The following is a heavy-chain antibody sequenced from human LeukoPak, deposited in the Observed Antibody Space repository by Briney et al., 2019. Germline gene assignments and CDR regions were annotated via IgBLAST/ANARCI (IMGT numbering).Heavy chain of an antibody. CDR2: INPYSGNT. V-gene: IGHV1-8*03. D-gene: IGHD3/OR15-3a*01. Sequence: ASVKVSCKASGYTFTSYKINWVRQATGQGLEWTGWINPYSGNTGYAQRFQGRVTITTNTTISTAYMELSSLTSQDTAVYYCARGRDWLRWFDPWGQGTLVTVSS. J-gene: IGHJ5*02. CDR1: GYTFTSYK. CDR3: ARGRDWLRWFDP.